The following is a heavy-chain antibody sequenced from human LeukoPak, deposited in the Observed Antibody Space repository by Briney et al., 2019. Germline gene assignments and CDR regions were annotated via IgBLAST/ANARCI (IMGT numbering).Heavy chain of an antibody. CDR2: ITDSGIST. CDR3: AKGSRGNYDY. J-gene: IGHJ4*02. V-gene: IGHV3-23*01. D-gene: IGHD1-26*01. Sequence: QPGGSLRLSCAASGFTFNSYAMAWVRQAPEKGLEWVSSITDSGISTYYADSVRGRFTISRDNSKSTLFLQMNSLRAEDTAVYYCAKGSRGNYDYWGQGTLVTVS. CDR1: GFTFNSYA.